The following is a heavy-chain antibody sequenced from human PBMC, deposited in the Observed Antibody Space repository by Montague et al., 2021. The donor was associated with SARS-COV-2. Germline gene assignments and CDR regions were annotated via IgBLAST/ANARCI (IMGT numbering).Heavy chain of an antibody. Sequence: SETLSLTCTVSGGSISSSSYYWGWIRQPPGRGLVWIGSIYYSGSIYYSPSLKSRVTISVDTSKNQFSLTLSSVTAADTAVYDCARHSLGYCGSTSCYVGWGQGTLVTVSS. CDR3: ARHSLGYCGSTSCYVG. CDR2: IYYSGSI. V-gene: IGHV4-39*01. J-gene: IGHJ4*02. D-gene: IGHD2-2*01. CDR1: GGSISSSSYY.